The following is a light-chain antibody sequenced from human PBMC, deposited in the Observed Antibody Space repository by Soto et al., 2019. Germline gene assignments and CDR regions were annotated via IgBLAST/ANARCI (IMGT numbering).Light chain of an antibody. V-gene: IGKV1-5*01. Sequence: DIQMTQSPSTLSASVGDRVTITCRASQSISSWLAWYQQKPGKAPKLLIYAASTLQSGVPSRFSGSGSGTEFTLTISSLEPEDFAVYYCQQRSNRPLTFGGGTKVDIK. CDR1: QSISSW. CDR3: QQRSNRPLT. J-gene: IGKJ4*01. CDR2: AAS.